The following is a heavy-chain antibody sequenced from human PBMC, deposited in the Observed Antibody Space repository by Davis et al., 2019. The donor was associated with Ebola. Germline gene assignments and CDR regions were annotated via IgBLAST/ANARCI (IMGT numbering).Heavy chain of an antibody. D-gene: IGHD1-26*01. V-gene: IGHV3-48*02. CDR3: SRKGVGTTKNAFEI. Sequence: GGSLRPSCPAPGFTLSAFGMNWIRQAPGKGPEWLAFIGQTGHTNYYADSVKGRFTISRDNAKNSLSLQINSLRDDDTAVYYCSRKGVGTTKNAFEIWGQGTLVTVSS. CDR1: GFTLSAFG. J-gene: IGHJ3*02. CDR2: IGQTGHTN.